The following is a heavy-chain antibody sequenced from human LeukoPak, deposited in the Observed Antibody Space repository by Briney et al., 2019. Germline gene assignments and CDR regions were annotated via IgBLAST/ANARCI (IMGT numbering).Heavy chain of an antibody. Sequence: GGSVKVSCKASGGTFSSYAISWVRQAPGQGLEWMGRIIPILGIANYAQKFQGRVTITADKSTSTAYMELSSLRSEDTAVYYCARGEAAVAFDYWGQGTLVTVSP. CDR3: ARGEAAVAFDY. CDR1: GGTFSSYA. D-gene: IGHD6-19*01. J-gene: IGHJ4*02. CDR2: IIPILGIA. V-gene: IGHV1-69*04.